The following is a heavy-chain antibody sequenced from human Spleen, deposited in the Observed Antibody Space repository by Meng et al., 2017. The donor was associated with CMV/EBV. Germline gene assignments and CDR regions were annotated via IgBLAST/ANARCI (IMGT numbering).Heavy chain of an antibody. J-gene: IGHJ4*02. CDR1: AFGFTTYW. CDR2: IYPGDSDT. D-gene: IGHD3/OR15-3a*01. Sequence: WKGSAFGFTTYWIAWVRQVPGKGLEWMGMIYPGDSDTRYSPSFQGHVTISADRSISTAYLQWSSLAASDTAIYYCAREGLDYRFDSWGQGTLVTVSS. V-gene: IGHV5-51*01. CDR3: AREGLDYRFDS.